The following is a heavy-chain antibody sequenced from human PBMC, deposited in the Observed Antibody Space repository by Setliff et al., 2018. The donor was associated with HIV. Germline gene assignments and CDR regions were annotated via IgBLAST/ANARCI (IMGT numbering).Heavy chain of an antibody. V-gene: IGHV1-18*01. Sequence: ASVKVSCKASGGTSSSYGITWVRQAPGQGLEWMGWINTHTGNTNSAQRFQGRVTMTTDTSTSTAYMELRSLRSDDTAVYYCARGKTWLRFLDYWGQGTLVTVSS. CDR2: INTHTGNT. CDR3: ARGKTWLRFLDY. D-gene: IGHD5-12*01. CDR1: GGTSSSYG. J-gene: IGHJ4*02.